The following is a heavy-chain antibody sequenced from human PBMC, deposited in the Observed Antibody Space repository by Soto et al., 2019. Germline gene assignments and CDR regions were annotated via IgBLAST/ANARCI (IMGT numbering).Heavy chain of an antibody. J-gene: IGHJ6*02. CDR1: GFTFSSYA. D-gene: IGHD1-1*01. Sequence: PGGSLRLSCAASGFTFSSYAMHWVRQAPGKGLEWVAVISYDGTSTNYVDSVRGRFSTSRDSTRNSLYLNMDSLRVEDTATYYCVRGTPTPGLDIWGRGTTVTVSS. CDR2: ISYDGTST. V-gene: IGHV3-30*04. CDR3: VRGTPTPGLDI.